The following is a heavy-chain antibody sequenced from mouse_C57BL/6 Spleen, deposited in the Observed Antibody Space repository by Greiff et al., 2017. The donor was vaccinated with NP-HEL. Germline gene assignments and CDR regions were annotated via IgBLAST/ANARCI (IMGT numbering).Heavy chain of an antibody. J-gene: IGHJ4*01. CDR3: ARMVTTRGYYAMDY. Sequence: VHLVESGPGLVAPSQSLSITCTVSGFSLTSYAISWVRQPPGKGLEWLGVIWTGGGTNYNSALKSRLSISKDNSKSQVFLKMNSLQTDDTARYYCARMVTTRGYYAMDYWGQGTSVTVSS. CDR2: IWTGGGT. D-gene: IGHD2-2*01. CDR1: GFSLTSYA. V-gene: IGHV2-9-1*01.